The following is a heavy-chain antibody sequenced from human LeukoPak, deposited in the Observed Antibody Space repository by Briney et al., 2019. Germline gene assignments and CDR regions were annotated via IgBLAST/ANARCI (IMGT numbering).Heavy chain of an antibody. J-gene: IGHJ3*02. CDR1: GYTFTGYY. V-gene: IGHV1-69*04. Sequence: SVKVSCKASGYTFTGYYMHWVRQAPGQGLEWMGRIIPILGIANYAQKFQGRVTITADKSTSTAYMELSSLRSEDTAVYYCARVRAGYSSGPDAFDIWGQGTMVTVSS. CDR2: IIPILGIA. CDR3: ARVRAGYSSGPDAFDI. D-gene: IGHD6-19*01.